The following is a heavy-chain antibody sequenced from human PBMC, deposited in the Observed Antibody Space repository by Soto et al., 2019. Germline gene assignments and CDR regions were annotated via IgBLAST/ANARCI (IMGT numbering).Heavy chain of an antibody. V-gene: IGHV3-23*01. Sequence: EVQLLESGGGLVQPGGSLRLSCAASGFTFSSYAMSWVRQAPGKGLEWVSAISGSGGSTYYADSVKGRFTISRDNSKNTLYLQMNSLRAEETAVYYCAKDATYSSRRYYYYGMDVWGQGTTVTVSS. CDR3: AKDATYSSRRYYYYGMDV. CDR1: GFTFSSYA. D-gene: IGHD6-13*01. CDR2: ISGSGGST. J-gene: IGHJ6*02.